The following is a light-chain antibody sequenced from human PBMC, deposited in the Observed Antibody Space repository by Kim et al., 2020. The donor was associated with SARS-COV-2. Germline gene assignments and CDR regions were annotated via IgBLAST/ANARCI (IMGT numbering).Light chain of an antibody. V-gene: IGKV3-20*01. CDR3: QQFGSS. Sequence: EIVLTQSPGTLSLSPGERATLSCRASQSVSSSYLAWYQQKPGQAPRLLIYGASSRATGIPDRFVGSGSGTDFTLTISRLEPEDFAVYYCQQFGSSFGQGTKVDIK. CDR1: QSVSSSY. J-gene: IGKJ1*01. CDR2: GAS.